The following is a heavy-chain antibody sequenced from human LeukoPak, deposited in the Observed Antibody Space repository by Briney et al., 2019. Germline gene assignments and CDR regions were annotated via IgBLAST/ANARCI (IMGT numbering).Heavy chain of an antibody. CDR1: GGTFSSYA. Sequence: SVKVSCKASGGTFSSYAISWVRQAPGQGLEWMGGIIPIFGTANYAQKFQGRVTITADESTSTAYMELSSLRAEDTAVYYCAKDRSKGSYGDEFDFWGQGTLVTVSS. CDR2: IIPIFGTA. D-gene: IGHD1-26*01. CDR3: AKDRSKGSYGDEFDF. V-gene: IGHV1-69*01. J-gene: IGHJ4*02.